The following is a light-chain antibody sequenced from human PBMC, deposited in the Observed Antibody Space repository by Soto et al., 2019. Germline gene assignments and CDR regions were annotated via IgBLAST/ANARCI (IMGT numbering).Light chain of an antibody. CDR1: SSDVGGYNY. V-gene: IGLV2-14*01. J-gene: IGLJ1*01. Sequence: QSALTQPASVSGSPGQSITISCTGTSSDVGGYNYVSWYQQHPGKAPKLIIYEVSNRPSGVSNRFSGSKSGNTASLTVSGLQAEDEADYYCAAWDDSLNAYVFGPGTKLTVL. CDR2: EVS. CDR3: AAWDDSLNAYV.